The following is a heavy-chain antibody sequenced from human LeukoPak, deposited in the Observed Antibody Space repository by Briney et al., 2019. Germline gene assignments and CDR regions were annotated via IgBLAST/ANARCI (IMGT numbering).Heavy chain of an antibody. D-gene: IGHD3-16*01. CDR3: ARDHLGVWGSSHAFDI. V-gene: IGHV4-30-2*01. CDR2: IYHSGST. Sequence: SETLSLTCTVSGGSISSGGYYWSWIRQPPGKGLEWIGYIYHSGSTYYNPSLKSRVTISVDRSKNQSSLKLSSVTAADTAVYYCARDHLGVWGSSHAFDIWGQGTMVTVSS. CDR1: GGSISSGGYY. J-gene: IGHJ3*02.